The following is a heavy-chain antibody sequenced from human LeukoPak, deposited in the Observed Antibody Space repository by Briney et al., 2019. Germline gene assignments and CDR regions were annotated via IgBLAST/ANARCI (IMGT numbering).Heavy chain of an antibody. CDR1: GFTFSSYA. J-gene: IGHJ4*02. CDR2: ISYDGGNT. Sequence: GRSLRLSCAASGFTFSSYAMHWVRQAPGKGLEWVAVISYDGGNTYYADSVKGRFTSSRDNSKNTLYLLVNSLRAEDTALYYCASSWGGSYYLGFDYWGQGTLVTVPS. CDR3: ASSWGGSYYLGFDY. D-gene: IGHD3-10*01. V-gene: IGHV3-30-3*01.